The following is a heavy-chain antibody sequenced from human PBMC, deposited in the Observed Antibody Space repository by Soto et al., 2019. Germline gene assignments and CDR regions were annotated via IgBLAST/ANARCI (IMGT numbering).Heavy chain of an antibody. J-gene: IGHJ5*02. Sequence: SETLSLTCSVSGAALNSGNYYWSWIRQVPGKGLEWIGHIYVTGAVDYNPSLRDRITISQDTSERQFSLNLRLETAADTAVYYCERPRIATNNYKWFDPWGQGTLVTVSS. CDR2: IYVTGAV. D-gene: IGHD2-21*01. CDR3: ERPRIATNNYKWFDP. CDR1: GAALNSGNYY. V-gene: IGHV4-31*03.